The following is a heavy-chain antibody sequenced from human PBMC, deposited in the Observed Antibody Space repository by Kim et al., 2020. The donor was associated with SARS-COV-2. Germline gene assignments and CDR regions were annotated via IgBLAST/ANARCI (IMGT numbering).Heavy chain of an antibody. CDR2: IYYSGST. CDR1: GGSISSSSYY. D-gene: IGHD3-3*01. J-gene: IGHJ5*02. CDR3: ARALFLEWLLSGNWFDP. V-gene: IGHV4-39*01. Sequence: SETLSLTCTVSGGSISSSSYYWGWIRQPPGKGLEWIGSIYYSGSTYYNPSLKSRVTISVDTSKNQFSLKLSSVTAADTAVYYCARALFLEWLLSGNWFDPWGQGTLVTVSS.